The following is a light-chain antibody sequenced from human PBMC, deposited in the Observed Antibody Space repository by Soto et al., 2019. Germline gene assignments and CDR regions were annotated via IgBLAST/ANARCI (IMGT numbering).Light chain of an antibody. Sequence: EIVLTQSPATLSVSPVERVTLCCRASQSVDINLAWYQQKPGQAPRLLIYGASTRATDMSGTFSGRGSGTEFTLTISNLRPEDFAVYYCQQYRHWPRTFGQGTKVDIK. CDR3: QQYRHWPRT. J-gene: IGKJ1*01. CDR1: QSVDIN. CDR2: GAS. V-gene: IGKV3-15*01.